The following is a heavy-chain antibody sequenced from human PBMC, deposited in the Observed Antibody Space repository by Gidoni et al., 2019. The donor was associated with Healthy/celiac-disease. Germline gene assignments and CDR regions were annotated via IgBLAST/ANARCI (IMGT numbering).Heavy chain of an antibody. CDR3: ASSFRFLTTQKWFDP. Sequence: QVQLQQWGAGLLKPSETLSLTCAVYGGSFSGYYWSWIRQPPGKGLEWIGEINHSGSTNYNPSLKSRVTISVDTSKNQFSLKLSSVTAADTAVYYCASSFRFLTTQKWFDPWGQGTLVTVSS. V-gene: IGHV4-34*01. CDR2: INHSGST. D-gene: IGHD3-3*01. CDR1: GGSFSGYY. J-gene: IGHJ5*02.